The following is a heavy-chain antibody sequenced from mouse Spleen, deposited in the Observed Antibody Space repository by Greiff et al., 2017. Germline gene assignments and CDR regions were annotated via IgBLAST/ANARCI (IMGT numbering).Heavy chain of an antibody. CDR2: ISSGGGNT. CDR1: GFTFSSYA. CDR3: ARHEAVGVYFDY. V-gene: IGHV5-9*01. J-gene: IGHJ2*01. D-gene: IGHD3-3*01. Sequence: EVMLVESGGGLVKLGGSLKLSCAASGFTFSSYAMSWVRQTPEKRLEWVATISSGGGNTYYPDSVKGRFTISRDNAKNTLYLQMSSLKSEDTAMYYCARHEAVGVYFDYWGQGTTLTVSS.